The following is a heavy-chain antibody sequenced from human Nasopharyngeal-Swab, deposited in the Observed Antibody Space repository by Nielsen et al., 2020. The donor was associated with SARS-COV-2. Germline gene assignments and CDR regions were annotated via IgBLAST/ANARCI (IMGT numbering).Heavy chain of an antibody. CDR1: GGSISSYY. CDR3: ARTAPTYYYDSSGYWFDY. Sequence: LETLSLTCTVSGGSISSYYWSWIRQPPGKGLEWIGYIYYSGSTNYNPSLKSRVTISVDTSKNQFSLKLSSVTAADTAVYYCARTAPTYYYDSSGYWFDYWGQGTLVTVSS. J-gene: IGHJ4*02. V-gene: IGHV4-59*01. D-gene: IGHD3-22*01. CDR2: IYYSGST.